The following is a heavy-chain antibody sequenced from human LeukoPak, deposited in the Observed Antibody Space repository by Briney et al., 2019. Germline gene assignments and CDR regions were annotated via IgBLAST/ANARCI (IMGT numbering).Heavy chain of an antibody. CDR2: IYISGTT. Sequence: PSETLSLTCTVSGGSISNYYWSWIRQPAGEGLEWIGRIYISGTTNYNPSLKSRVTMSVDTSKNQFSLKLTSVTAADTAVYYCARGSSITIFGVVNFYYMDVWGRGTTVTVSS. CDR3: ARGSSITIFGVVNFYYMDV. J-gene: IGHJ6*03. V-gene: IGHV4-4*07. D-gene: IGHD3-3*01. CDR1: GGSISNYY.